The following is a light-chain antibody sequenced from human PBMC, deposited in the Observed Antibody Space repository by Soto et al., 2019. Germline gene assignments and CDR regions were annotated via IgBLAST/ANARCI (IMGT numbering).Light chain of an antibody. J-gene: IGLJ3*02. CDR1: SSDVGGYNY. CDR3: SSYTSSSTRV. Sequence: QSALTQPASVSGSPGQSITISCTGTSSDVGGYNYVSWYQQHPGKAPKLMIYEVSNRPSGVSNRCSGSKSGNTASLTISGLQAEDEAEYYCSSYTSSSTRVFGGGTKLTVL. V-gene: IGLV2-14*01. CDR2: EVS.